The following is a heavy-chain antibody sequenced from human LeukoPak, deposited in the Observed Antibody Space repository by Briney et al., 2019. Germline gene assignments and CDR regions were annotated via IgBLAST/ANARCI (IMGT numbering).Heavy chain of an antibody. CDR2: ISSSSSTI. CDR1: VFIFGSYS. CDR3: ARVEVAEYY. V-gene: IGHV3-48*02. Sequence: GGSLRLSCAASVFIFGSYSMNWLRQAPGKGLEWVSYISSSSSTIYYADSVKGRFTISRDNAMNSLYLQMNRLRDEDTAVYYCARVEVAEYYCGEGSLVTVSS. D-gene: IGHD6-19*01. J-gene: IGHJ4*02.